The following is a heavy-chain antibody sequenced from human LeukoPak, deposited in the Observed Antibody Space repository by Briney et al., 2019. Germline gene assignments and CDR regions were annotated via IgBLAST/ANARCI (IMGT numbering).Heavy chain of an antibody. CDR2: ISSNGDNT. Sequence: GGSLRCSCSASGFTLSNYAMHWVRQAPGKGLEYVSAISSNGDNTYYADSVKGRFTISRDSSKNTLHLQMSSLRAEDTAVYYCVQAYSGTYYAHWGQGTLVTVSS. J-gene: IGHJ4*02. V-gene: IGHV3-64D*06. D-gene: IGHD1-26*01. CDR1: GFTLSNYA. CDR3: VQAYSGTYYAH.